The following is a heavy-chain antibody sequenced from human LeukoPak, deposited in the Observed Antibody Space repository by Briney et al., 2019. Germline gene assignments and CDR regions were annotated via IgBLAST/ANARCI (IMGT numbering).Heavy chain of an antibody. CDR2: IKSKSDGGAT. CDR1: GLTFSSFS. V-gene: IGHV3-15*01. J-gene: IGHJ4*02. Sequence: GSLRLSCAASGLTFSSFSMNWVRQAPGKGLERVGRIKSKSDGGATDYAAPVKGRFSISRDDSKNTLHLQMNSLKTEDTAVYFCTTGRTPDFWGQGTLVTVSS. CDR3: TTGRTPDF. D-gene: IGHD2-2*01.